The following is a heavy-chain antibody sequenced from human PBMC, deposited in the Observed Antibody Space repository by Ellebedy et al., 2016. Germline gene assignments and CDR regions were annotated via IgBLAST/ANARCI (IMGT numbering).Heavy chain of an antibody. J-gene: IGHJ4*02. CDR2: ISYDGSNK. CDR3: ARGPYSSGWYMIPLDY. V-gene: IGHV3-30-3*01. Sequence: GESLKISXAASGFTFSSYAMHWVRQAPGKGLEWVAVISYDGSNKYYADSVKGRFTISRDNSKNTLYLQMNSLRAEDTAVYYCARGPYSSGWYMIPLDYWGQGTLVTVSS. D-gene: IGHD6-19*01. CDR1: GFTFSSYA.